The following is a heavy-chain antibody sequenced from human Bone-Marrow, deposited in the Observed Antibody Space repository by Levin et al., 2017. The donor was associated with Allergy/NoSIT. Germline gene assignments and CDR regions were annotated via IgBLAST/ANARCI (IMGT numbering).Heavy chain of an antibody. V-gene: IGHV3-9*01. CDR1: GLTFDDYA. CDR3: AKDILRSFDWAGDAFDV. CDR2: ITWNSRTI. J-gene: IGHJ3*01. D-gene: IGHD3-9*01. Sequence: SLKISCVASGLTFDDYAMHWVRQVPGKGLEWVSGITWNSRTIAYADSVRGRFTISRDNAKNSLYLQMHSLRAEDTALYYCAKDILRSFDWAGDAFDVWGQGTMVTVSS.